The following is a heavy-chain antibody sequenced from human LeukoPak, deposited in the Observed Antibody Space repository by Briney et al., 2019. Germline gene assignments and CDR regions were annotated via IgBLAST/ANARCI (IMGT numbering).Heavy chain of an antibody. CDR1: GGSISSSSYY. V-gene: IGHV4-39*01. Sequence: SETLSLTCTVSGGSISSSSYYWGWLRQPPGQGLEWIGSIYYSGSTYYNPSLKSRVTISVDTSKNQFSLKLSSVTAADTAVYYCARRAAYGDHFDYWGQGTLVTVSS. D-gene: IGHD4-17*01. J-gene: IGHJ4*02. CDR3: ARRAAYGDHFDY. CDR2: IYYSGST.